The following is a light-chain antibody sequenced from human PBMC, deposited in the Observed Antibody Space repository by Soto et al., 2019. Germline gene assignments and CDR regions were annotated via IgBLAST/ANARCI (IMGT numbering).Light chain of an antibody. CDR2: EVS. Sequence: QSALTQPPSASGSPGQSVTISCTGTSSDVGGYNYVSWYQQHPGKAPKVMIYEVSKRPSGVPDRFSGSKSGNTASLTVSGLQAEDEAEYYCSSYAGTNRVFGTGIKLTVL. CDR1: SSDVGGYNY. V-gene: IGLV2-8*01. CDR3: SSYAGTNRV. J-gene: IGLJ1*01.